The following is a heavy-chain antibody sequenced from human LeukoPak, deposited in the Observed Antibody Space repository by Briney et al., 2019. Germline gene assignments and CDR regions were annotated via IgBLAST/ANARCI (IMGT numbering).Heavy chain of an antibody. CDR3: ARGEYYDFWSGYTTFDY. CDR1: GFTFSSYW. D-gene: IGHD3-3*01. CDR2: IYSCGST. Sequence: PGGSLRLSCAASGFTFSSYWMSWVRQAPGKGLEWVSVIYSCGSTYYADSVKGRFTISRDNSKNTLYLQMNSLRAEDTAVYYCARGEYYDFWSGYTTFDYWGQGTLVTVSS. V-gene: IGHV3-66*01. J-gene: IGHJ4*02.